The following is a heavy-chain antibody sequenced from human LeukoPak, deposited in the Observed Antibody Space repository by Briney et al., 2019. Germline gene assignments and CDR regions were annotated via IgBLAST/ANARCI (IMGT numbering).Heavy chain of an antibody. V-gene: IGHV1-69*05. CDR2: IIPIFGTA. CDR1: GGTFSSYA. D-gene: IGHD3-16*01. J-gene: IGHJ4*02. CDR3: ARVPRGTYYFDY. Sequence: SVKVSCKASGGTFSSYAISWERQAPGQGLEWMGGIIPIFGTANYAQKSQGRVTITTDESTSTAYMELSSLRSEDTAVYYCARVPRGTYYFDYWGQGTLVTVSS.